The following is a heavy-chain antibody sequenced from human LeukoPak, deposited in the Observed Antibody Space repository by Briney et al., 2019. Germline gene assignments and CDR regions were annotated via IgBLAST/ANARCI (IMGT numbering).Heavy chain of an antibody. V-gene: IGHV3-48*03. J-gene: IGHJ3*02. CDR3: ARVYYYDSSGPGGAFDI. CDR1: GFTFSSYE. Sequence: GGSLRLSCAASGFTFSSYEMNWVRQAPGKGLEWVSYISSSGSTIYYADSVKGRFTISRDNAKNSLYLQMNSLRAEDTAVYYCARVYYYDSSGPGGAFDIWGQGTMVTVSS. CDR2: ISSSGSTI. D-gene: IGHD3-22*01.